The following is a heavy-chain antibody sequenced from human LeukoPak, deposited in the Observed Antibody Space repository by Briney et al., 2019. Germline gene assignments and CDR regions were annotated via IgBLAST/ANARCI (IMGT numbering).Heavy chain of an antibody. CDR2: IYYSGST. D-gene: IGHD3-10*01. J-gene: IGHJ6*03. V-gene: IGHV4-39*07. CDR1: GGSISSSSYY. CDR3: ARGFEYYYGSGKQYYYYYYMDV. Sequence: PSETLSLTCTVSGGSISSSSYYWGWIRQPPGKGLEWIGSIYYSGSTYYNPSLKSRATISVDTSKNQFSLKLSSVTAADTAVYYCARGFEYYYGSGKQYYYYYYMDVWGKGTTVTVSS.